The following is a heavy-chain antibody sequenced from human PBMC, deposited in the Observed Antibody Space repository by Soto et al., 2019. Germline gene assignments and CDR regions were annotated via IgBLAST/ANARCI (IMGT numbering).Heavy chain of an antibody. CDR1: GYSFTSYW. V-gene: IGHV5-51*01. CDR3: ARHQIAVAGRSYYYAMDV. Sequence: GESLKISCKGSGYSFTSYWIGWVRQMPGKGLEWMGIIYPGDSDTRYSPSFQGQVTISADKSISTAYLQWSSLKASDTAMYYCARHQIAVAGRSYYYAMDVWGQGTTVTVSS. D-gene: IGHD6-19*01. CDR2: IYPGDSDT. J-gene: IGHJ6*02.